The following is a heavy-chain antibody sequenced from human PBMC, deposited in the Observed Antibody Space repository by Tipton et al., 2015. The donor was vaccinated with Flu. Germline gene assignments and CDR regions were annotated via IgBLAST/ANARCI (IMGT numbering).Heavy chain of an antibody. CDR1: GFTFSSYS. CDR2: ISSNGGST. Sequence: SLRLSCAASGFTFSSYSMNWVRQAPGKGLEYVSAISSNGGSTYYADSVKGRFTISRDNSKNTLYLQMSSLRAEDTAVYYCVKAPRSYYMDVWGKGTTVTVSS. J-gene: IGHJ6*03. V-gene: IGHV3-64D*06. CDR3: VKAPRSYYMDV.